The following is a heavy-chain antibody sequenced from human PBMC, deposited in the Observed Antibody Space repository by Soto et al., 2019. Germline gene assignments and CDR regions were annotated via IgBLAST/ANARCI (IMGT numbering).Heavy chain of an antibody. J-gene: IGHJ4*02. CDR2: VYHTGRT. CDR3: ARDFAYFDS. D-gene: IGHD3-3*01. CDR1: GGSFKSGSYS. V-gene: IGHV4-61*01. Sequence: PSETLSLTCTVSGGSFKSGSYSWSWIRQPPGKGLEWIGYVYHTGRTSYNPSLKSRVSISMDTSKNQFSPNLDSVTAADTAVYFCARDFAYFDSWGRGTLVTVSS.